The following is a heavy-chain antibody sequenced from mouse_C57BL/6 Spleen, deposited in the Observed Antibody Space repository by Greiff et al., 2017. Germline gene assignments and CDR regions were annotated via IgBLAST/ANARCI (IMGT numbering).Heavy chain of an antibody. J-gene: IGHJ2*01. CDR3: ARPITFDWDLDY. D-gene: IGHD4-1*01. Sequence: QVQLKESGAELVKPGASVKISCKASGYAFSSYWMNWVKQRPGKGLEWIGQIYPGDGDTNYNGKFKGKATLTADKSSSTAYMQLSSLTSEDSAVYFCARPITFDWDLDYWGQGTTLTVSS. CDR1: GYAFSSYW. V-gene: IGHV1-80*01. CDR2: IYPGDGDT.